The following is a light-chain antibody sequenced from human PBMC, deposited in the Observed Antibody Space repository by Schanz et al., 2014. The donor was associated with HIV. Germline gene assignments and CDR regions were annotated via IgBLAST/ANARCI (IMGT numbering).Light chain of an antibody. J-gene: IGLJ3*02. CDR3: STYTTSKTWV. CDR2: GVF. Sequence: QSALTQPASVSGSPGQSITISCTGTSSDVGGYNYVSWYQQHPGKAPKVVVYGVFDRPSGVSARFSASKTGETASLTISGLQAEDEAEYYCSTYTTSKTWVFGGGTKLTVL. CDR1: SSDVGGYNY. V-gene: IGLV2-14*03.